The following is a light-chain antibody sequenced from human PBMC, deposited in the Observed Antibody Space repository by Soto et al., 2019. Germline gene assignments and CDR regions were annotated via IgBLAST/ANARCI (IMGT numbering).Light chain of an antibody. CDR3: QQSSQWPPIT. V-gene: IGKV3-11*01. J-gene: IGKJ5*01. CDR2: DAY. Sequence: EFVLTQSPATLSLSPGERATLSCRASQSVDRYLAWYQQKPGQAPRLLIYDAYNRATGIPARFSGSGSGTDFTLTISSLEPEDFAVYYCQQSSQWPPITFGQGTRLEMK. CDR1: QSVDRY.